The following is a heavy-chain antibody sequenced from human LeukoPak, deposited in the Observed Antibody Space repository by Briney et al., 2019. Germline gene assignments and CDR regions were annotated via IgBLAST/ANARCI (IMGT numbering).Heavy chain of an antibody. CDR3: ARRRYNWNAIDY. V-gene: IGHV3-11*01. Sequence: RAGGSRRLSFAAPGFPSGNYYMSWFGRPPGKGLEWVSYISSSGSTLYYADSVKGRITISRDNAKNSLYLQMNSLRAEDTAVYYCARRRYNWNAIDYWGQGTLVTVSS. CDR2: ISSSGSTL. D-gene: IGHD1-20*01. J-gene: IGHJ4*02. CDR1: GFPSGNYY.